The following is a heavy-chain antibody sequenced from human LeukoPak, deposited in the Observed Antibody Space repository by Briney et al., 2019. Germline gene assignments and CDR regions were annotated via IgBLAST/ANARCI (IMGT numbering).Heavy chain of an antibody. D-gene: IGHD1-1*01. CDR1: GYTFTSNG. CDR2: INPSVGST. Sequence: ASVKVSCKASGYTFTSNGISWVRQAPGQGLEWMGIINPSVGSTSYAQKFQGRVAMTRDMYTSTVYMELSSLRSEDTAVYFCASSPTTGTTAYFDYWGQGTLVTVSS. J-gene: IGHJ4*02. CDR3: ASSPTTGTTAYFDY. V-gene: IGHV1-46*01.